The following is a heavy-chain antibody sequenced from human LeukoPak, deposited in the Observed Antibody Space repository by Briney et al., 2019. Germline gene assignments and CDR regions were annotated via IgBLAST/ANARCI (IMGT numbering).Heavy chain of an antibody. Sequence: SETLSLTCTVSGGSVSSGSYYWSWIRQPPGKGLEWIGYIYYSGSTSYNPSLKSRVTISVDTSKNQFSLKLSSVTAADTAVYYCARTSSYNTRGYYSYYFDFWGQGTLVTVSS. V-gene: IGHV4-61*01. CDR1: GGSVSSGSYY. J-gene: IGHJ4*02. CDR2: IYYSGST. D-gene: IGHD3-22*01. CDR3: ARTSSYNTRGYYSYYFDF.